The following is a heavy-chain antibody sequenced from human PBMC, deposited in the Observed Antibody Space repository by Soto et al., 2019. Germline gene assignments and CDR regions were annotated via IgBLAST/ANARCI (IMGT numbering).Heavy chain of an antibody. J-gene: IGHJ5*02. Sequence: ASVKVSCKGSGYTFLNYYISWVRQGTGQGREWMGWMNPGSGKTGYANKFQGRVTMTRDASTSTAHLELSSLTSEDTAVYYCARMASSGTLNWFDPSGQGTLVTVSS. V-gene: IGHV1-8*02. CDR3: ARMASSGTLNWFDP. CDR1: GYTFLNYY. CDR2: MNPGSGKT.